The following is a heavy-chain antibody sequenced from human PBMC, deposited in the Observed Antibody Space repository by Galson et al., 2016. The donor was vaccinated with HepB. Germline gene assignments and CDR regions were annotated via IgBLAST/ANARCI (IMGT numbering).Heavy chain of an antibody. V-gene: IGHV4-61*02. D-gene: IGHD3-10*01. CDR1: GDSIISSRYSY. CDR3: AREFGT. CDR2: TYNSGST. J-gene: IGHJ5*02. Sequence: QVQLQESGPGLVKPSQTLSLTCTVSGDSIISSRYSYWTWIRQPVGRALEWGGLTYNSGSTTYNPSLKSRVTISLDTPKNQFSLKLSSVTAADTAVYYCAREFGTWGQGTLVTVSS.